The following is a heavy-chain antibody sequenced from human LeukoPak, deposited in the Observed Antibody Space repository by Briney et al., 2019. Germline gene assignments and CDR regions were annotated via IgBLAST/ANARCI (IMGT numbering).Heavy chain of an antibody. J-gene: IGHJ4*02. CDR1: GFTFSSYS. D-gene: IGHD3-3*01. V-gene: IGHV3-21*01. Sequence: GGSLRLSCAASGFTFSSYSMNWVRKAPGKGLEWVSSISSSSSYIYYADSVKGRFTISRDNAKNSLYLQMNSLRAEDTAVYYCARAQGLEFVDYWGQGTLVNVSS. CDR3: ARAQGLEFVDY. CDR2: ISSSSSYI.